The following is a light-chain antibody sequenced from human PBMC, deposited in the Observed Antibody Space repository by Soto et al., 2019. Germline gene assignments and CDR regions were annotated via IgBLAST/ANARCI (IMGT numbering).Light chain of an antibody. CDR2: DVT. Sequence: QSVLTQPPSVSGSPGQSVTVSCTGSSTNIGAYDYVSWYQLHPDKAPRLILFDVTQRPSGVPDRFSGSKSGNTASLTISRLQAEYEAEYYCSSFAGSYGLFGGGAQLTVL. V-gene: IGLV2-11*01. J-gene: IGLJ2*01. CDR1: STNIGAYDY. CDR3: SSFAGSYGL.